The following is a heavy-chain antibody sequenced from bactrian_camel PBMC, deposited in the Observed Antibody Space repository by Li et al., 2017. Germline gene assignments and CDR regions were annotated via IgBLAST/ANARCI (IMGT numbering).Heavy chain of an antibody. Sequence: HVQLVESGGGSVQAGGSLRLSCAASGYTFRHYCMAWFRQAPGKEREWVATVDQDRGTLYANSVKGRFAISKDNAKHTTYLQMNSLKPEDTALYSCSLERLCPFRSISQGTQVTVS. J-gene: IGHJ4*01. V-gene: IGHV3S26*01. CDR2: VDQDRGT. D-gene: IGHD4*01. CDR1: GYTFRHYC.